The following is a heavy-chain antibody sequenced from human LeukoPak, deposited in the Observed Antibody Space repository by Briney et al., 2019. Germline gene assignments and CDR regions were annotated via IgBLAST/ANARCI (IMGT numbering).Heavy chain of an antibody. CDR3: ARSDRDGYAFWYFDL. D-gene: IGHD5-24*01. CDR1: GFTFSNYA. Sequence: GGSLRLSCAASGFTFSNYAMQWVRQAPGKGLEYVAGIRSNGYTTYYANSVKGRFTISRDISKNTLYLQMGSLRVEDMAVYYCARSDRDGYAFWYFDLWGRGTPVTVSS. V-gene: IGHV3-64*01. CDR2: IRSNGYTT. J-gene: IGHJ2*01.